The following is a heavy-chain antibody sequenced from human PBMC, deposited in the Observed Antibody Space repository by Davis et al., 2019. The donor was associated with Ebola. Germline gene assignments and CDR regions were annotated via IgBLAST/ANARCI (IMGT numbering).Heavy chain of an antibody. J-gene: IGHJ2*01. CDR3: ARSRADDFHL. CDR1: ACTISPAIYS. Sequence: MPSETLSLTCTVSACTISPAIYSLTPIRQHPARGPASLGYIHYSGSTDYNPSLKSRVSISVDPSKNLFSLNVTSVTAADTAVDYCARSRADDFHLWGRGTVVSVSS. D-gene: IGHD6-6*01. V-gene: IGHV4-31*03. CDR2: IHYSGST.